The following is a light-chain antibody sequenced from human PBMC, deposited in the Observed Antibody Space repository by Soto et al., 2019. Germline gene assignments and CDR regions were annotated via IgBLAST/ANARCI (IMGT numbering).Light chain of an antibody. CDR3: QQYGSSIT. J-gene: IGKJ5*01. V-gene: IGKV3-20*01. Sequence: EIVLIQSPATLSLSPGERSTLSCRASQSVRRYLAWYQQKPGQAPRLLIYDASSRATGIPDRFSGSGSGTDFALTINRLEAEDFAVYYCQQYGSSITFGQGTRLEIK. CDR2: DAS. CDR1: QSVRRY.